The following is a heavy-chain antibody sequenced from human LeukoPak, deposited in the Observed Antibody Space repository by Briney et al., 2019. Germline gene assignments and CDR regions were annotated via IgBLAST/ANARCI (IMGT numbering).Heavy chain of an antibody. Sequence: PGGSLRLSCAASGFTFSSYAMSWVRQAPGKGLEWVSAISGSGGSTYHADSVKGRFTISRDNSKNTLYLQMNSLRAEDTAVYYCAKGYSSGWYSFDYWSQGTLVTVSS. D-gene: IGHD6-19*01. CDR2: ISGSGGST. J-gene: IGHJ4*02. V-gene: IGHV3-23*01. CDR3: AKGYSSGWYSFDY. CDR1: GFTFSSYA.